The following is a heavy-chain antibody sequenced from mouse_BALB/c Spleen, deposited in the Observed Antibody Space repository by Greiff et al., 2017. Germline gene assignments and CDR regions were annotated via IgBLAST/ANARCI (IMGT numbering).Heavy chain of an antibody. J-gene: IGHJ4*01. Sequence: VQLVESGPSLVQPSQSLSITCTVSGFSLTSYGVHWVRQSPGKGLEWLGVIWRGGSTDYNAAFMSRLSITKDNSKSQVFFKMNSLQADDTAIYYCAKNYGNYDYAMDYWGQGTSVTVSS. D-gene: IGHD2-1*01. CDR1: GFSLTSYG. V-gene: IGHV2-5-1*01. CDR3: AKNYGNYDYAMDY. CDR2: IWRGGST.